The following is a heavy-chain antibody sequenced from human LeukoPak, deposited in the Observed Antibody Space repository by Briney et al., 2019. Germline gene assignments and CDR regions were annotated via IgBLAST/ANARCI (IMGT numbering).Heavy chain of an antibody. CDR1: GFTVSSNY. V-gene: IGHV3-66*02. J-gene: IGHJ6*03. CDR3: ARLGGKQLVRYYQYYMDV. D-gene: IGHD6-6*01. CDR2: IYSYGST. Sequence: GWSLRLSCAASGFTVSSNYMSWVRQAPGKGLEGVSVIYSYGSTYYADSVKGRFTISRDNSKNTLYLQMNSLRVEDTAVYYCARLGGKQLVRYYQYYMDVWGKGTTVTVSS.